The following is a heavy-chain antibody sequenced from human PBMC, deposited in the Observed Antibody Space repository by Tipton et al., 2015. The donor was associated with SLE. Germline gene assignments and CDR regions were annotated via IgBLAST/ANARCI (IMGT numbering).Heavy chain of an antibody. J-gene: IGHJ5*01. CDR3: ARASGTYNNIDWFDS. CDR1: GGSISTSNNY. V-gene: IGHV4-39*07. D-gene: IGHD3-10*01. CDR2: IYYSGRT. Sequence: TLSLTCTVSGGSISTSNNYWDWIRQAPGKRLEWIGTIYYSGRTDYNPSLKGRVTISVDTSKNQFSLKVSSVTAADTAVYYCARASGTYNNIDWFDSWGQGTLVTVSS.